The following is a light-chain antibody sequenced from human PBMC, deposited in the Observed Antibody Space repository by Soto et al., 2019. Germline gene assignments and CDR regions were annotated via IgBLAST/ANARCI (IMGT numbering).Light chain of an antibody. V-gene: IGKV3D-15*01. CDR2: GAS. Sequence: IVMTQSPVTLSVSPGERATLSCRASQSVSSNLAWYQQKLGQAPRLLIYGASTRATGIPARFSGSGSGTEFTLTISSLQSEDFAVYYCQQYNNWPPITCGQGTRLEIK. CDR1: QSVSSN. J-gene: IGKJ5*01. CDR3: QQYNNWPPIT.